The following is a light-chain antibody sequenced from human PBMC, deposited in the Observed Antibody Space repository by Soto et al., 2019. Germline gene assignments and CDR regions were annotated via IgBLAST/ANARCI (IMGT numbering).Light chain of an antibody. CDR1: SGDVGGSNS. Sequence: QSVLTQPASVSGSPGQSITISCTGTSGDVGGSNSVSWYQHHPGKAPQLMIYDVNNRPSGVSNRFSGSKSANTASLTISVLQPDDEADYYCSSYTSVSTWVFGGGTKLTVL. V-gene: IGLV2-14*01. CDR3: SSYTSVSTWV. J-gene: IGLJ3*02. CDR2: DVN.